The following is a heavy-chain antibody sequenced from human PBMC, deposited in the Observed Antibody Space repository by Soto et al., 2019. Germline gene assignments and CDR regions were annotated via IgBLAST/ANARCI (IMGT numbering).Heavy chain of an antibody. CDR2: IYHSGST. Sequence: SETLSLTCAVSGGSISSGGYSWSWIRQPPRKGLEWIGYIYHSGSTYYNPSLKSRVTISVDRSKNQFSLKLSSVTAADTAVYYCARGAYCGGDCYDAFDIWGQGTMVTVSS. D-gene: IGHD2-21*02. J-gene: IGHJ3*02. CDR1: GGSISSGGYS. V-gene: IGHV4-30-2*01. CDR3: ARGAYCGGDCYDAFDI.